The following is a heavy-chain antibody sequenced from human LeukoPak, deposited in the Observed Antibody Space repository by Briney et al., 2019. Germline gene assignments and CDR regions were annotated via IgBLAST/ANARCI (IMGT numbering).Heavy chain of an antibody. D-gene: IGHD3-16*01. CDR1: GFTFSSYA. V-gene: IGHV3-7*01. CDR3: ASDGGPFDH. J-gene: IGHJ4*02. CDR2: IKQHGTEE. Sequence: GGSPRLSCAASGFTFSSYAMSWVRQAPGKGLEWVANIKQHGTEEYYVDSVKGRFTISRDDAKNSVYLQMNSLRAEDTAVYYCASDGGPFDHWGQGTLVTVAP.